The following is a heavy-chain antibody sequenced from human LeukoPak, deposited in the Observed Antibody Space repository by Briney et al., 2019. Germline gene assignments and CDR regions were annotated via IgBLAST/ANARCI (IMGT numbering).Heavy chain of an antibody. V-gene: IGHV3-30-3*01. CDR2: ISYDGSTT. J-gene: IGHJ4*02. D-gene: IGHD5-18*01. CDR3: ARDMRDSAQLRYSYGYEIDY. Sequence: PGRSLRLSCAASGFTFSRYAMYWVRQAPGKGLEWVAVISYDGSTTYDADSVKGRLTISRDNSKNTLYLQMNSLRAEDTAVYYCARDMRDSAQLRYSYGYEIDYWGQGTLVTVSS. CDR1: GFTFSRYA.